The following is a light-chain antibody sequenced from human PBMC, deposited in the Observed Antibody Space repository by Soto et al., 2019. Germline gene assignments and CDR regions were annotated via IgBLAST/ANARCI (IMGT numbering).Light chain of an antibody. V-gene: IGLV2-23*02. CDR2: EVS. Sequence: QSVLTQPVSVSGSPGQSITISCTGTSSDVGSYNLVSWYQQYPGKAPKLMISEVSKRPSGVSNRFSGSKSGNPASLTISGLQAEDEADYYCCSYAGSITSAYVFGTGTKVTVL. CDR3: CSYAGSITSAYV. J-gene: IGLJ1*01. CDR1: SSDVGSYNL.